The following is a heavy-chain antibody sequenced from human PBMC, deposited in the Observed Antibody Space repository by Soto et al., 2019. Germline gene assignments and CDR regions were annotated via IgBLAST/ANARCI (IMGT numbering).Heavy chain of an antibody. CDR3: ARDKRELRFLEWSYYFDY. Sequence: QVQLVESGGGVVQPGRSLRLSCAASGFTFSSCAMHWVRQAPGKGLEWVALISYDGSNKYYADYVKGRFTISRDNSKNTLYLEMNSLRAEDTAVYYCARDKRELRFLEWSYYFDYWGQGTLVTVSS. CDR1: GFTFSSCA. J-gene: IGHJ4*02. D-gene: IGHD3-3*01. CDR2: ISYDGSNK. V-gene: IGHV3-30-3*01.